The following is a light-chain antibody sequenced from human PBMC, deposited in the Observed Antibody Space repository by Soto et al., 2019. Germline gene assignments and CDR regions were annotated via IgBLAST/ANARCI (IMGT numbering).Light chain of an antibody. J-gene: IGLJ1*01. Sequence: QSVLTQPASVSGSPGQSITISCTGTSSDVGSYNLVSWYPQHPGKAPKLMIYEGSKRPSGVSNRFSGSKSGNTASLTIYGLQAEYEADYYCCSYAGSSTLVFGTGTKVTVL. CDR3: CSYAGSSTLV. V-gene: IGLV2-23*01. CDR1: SSDVGSYNL. CDR2: EGS.